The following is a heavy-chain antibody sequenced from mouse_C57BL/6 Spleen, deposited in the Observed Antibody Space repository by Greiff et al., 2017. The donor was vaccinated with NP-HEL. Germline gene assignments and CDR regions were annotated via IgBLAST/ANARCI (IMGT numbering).Heavy chain of an antibody. J-gene: IGHJ2*01. V-gene: IGHV1-20*01. CDR3: ARDQGYFDY. CDR2: INPYNGDT. CDR1: GYSFTGYF. Sequence: EVKLVESGPELVKPGDSVKISCKASGYSFTGYFMNWVMQSHGKSLEWIGRINPYNGDTFSNQKFKGKATLTVDKSSSTAHMELRILSSEDSAVYYCARDQGYFDYWGQGTTLTVSS.